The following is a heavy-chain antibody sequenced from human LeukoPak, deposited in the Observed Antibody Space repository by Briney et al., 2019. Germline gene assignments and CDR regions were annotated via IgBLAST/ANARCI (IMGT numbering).Heavy chain of an antibody. CDR2: IYYSGTT. CDR1: GYSISSSYY. D-gene: IGHD2-15*01. J-gene: IGHJ4*02. CDR3: ARNFPGVGCSGGSCYDY. Sequence: SETLSLTCTVSGYSISSSYYWGWIRQPPGKGLEWIGTIYYSGTTYYNPSLKSRVTISIDTSKNQFSLKLSSVTAADTAVYYCARNFPGVGCSGGSCYDYWGQGTLVTVSS. V-gene: IGHV4-38-2*02.